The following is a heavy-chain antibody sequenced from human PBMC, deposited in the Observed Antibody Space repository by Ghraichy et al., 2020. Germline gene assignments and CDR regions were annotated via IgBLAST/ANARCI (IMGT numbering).Heavy chain of an antibody. Sequence: ASVKVSCKASGYSFNDYGISWVRQAPGQGLEWVGWISGHNGNTHYTQKVQGRVTMTTDTSTSTAYMELRSLRSDDTAMYYCARDLRYVSRYFDVWGGGTLVTVSS. CDR2: ISGHNGNT. D-gene: IGHD3-22*01. J-gene: IGHJ2*01. CDR1: GYSFNDYG. V-gene: IGHV1-18*01. CDR3: ARDLRYVSRYFDV.